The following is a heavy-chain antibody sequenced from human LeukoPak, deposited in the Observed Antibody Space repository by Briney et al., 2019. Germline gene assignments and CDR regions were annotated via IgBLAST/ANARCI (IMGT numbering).Heavy chain of an antibody. V-gene: IGHV1-69*13. CDR3: ARTGRHCSGGSCYSPDNY. CDR2: IIPIFGTA. Sequence: GASVKVSCKASGYTFTGYYIHWVRQAPGQGLEWMGGIIPIFGTANYAQKFQDRVTITADESTSTAYMELSSLRTEDTAVYYCARTGRHCSGGSCYSPDNYWGQGTLVTVSS. J-gene: IGHJ4*02. CDR1: GYTFTGYY. D-gene: IGHD2-15*01.